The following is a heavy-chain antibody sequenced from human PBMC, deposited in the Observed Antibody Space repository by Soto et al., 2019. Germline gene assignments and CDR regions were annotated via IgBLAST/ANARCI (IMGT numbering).Heavy chain of an antibody. CDR1: GYTFTSYY. CDR2: INPSGGST. J-gene: IGHJ6*02. Sequence: ASVKVSCKASGYTFTSYYMHWVRQAPGQGLEWMGIINPSGGSTSYAQKFQGRVTMTRDTSTSTVYMELSSLRSEDTAVYYCARQARYCTNGVCSAYGMDVWSQGTTVTVSS. CDR3: ARQARYCTNGVCSAYGMDV. V-gene: IGHV1-46*01. D-gene: IGHD2-8*01.